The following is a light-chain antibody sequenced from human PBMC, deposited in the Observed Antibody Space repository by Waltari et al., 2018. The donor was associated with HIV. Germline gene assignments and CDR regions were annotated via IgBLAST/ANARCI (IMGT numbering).Light chain of an antibody. CDR1: SNVIAASKF. Sequence: SNVIAASKFVSWSQQHPGNAPRLIVSDGNKRPSGFPDRFSGPKAGNTASLTVSGLQAEDEATYYCSSDGGTSDGRTRKSHVTFGGGTKLTVL. V-gene: IGLV2-8*01. J-gene: IGLJ2*01. CDR2: DGN. CDR3: SSDGGTSDGRTRKSHVT.